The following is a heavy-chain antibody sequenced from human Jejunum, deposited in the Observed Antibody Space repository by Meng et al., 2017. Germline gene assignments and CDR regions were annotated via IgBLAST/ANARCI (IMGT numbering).Heavy chain of an antibody. CDR2: ISSNGDTT. CDR3: ARVMAGTAGLGEY. CDR1: GFSFSSYS. Sequence: GGSLRLSCAASGFSFSSYSLHWVRQAPGKGLEYVSAISSNGDTTYYANSVKGRFTISRDNSKNTLYLQMGSLKIDDMAVYYCARVMAGTAGLGEYWGQGTLVTVSS. J-gene: IGHJ4*02. D-gene: IGHD1-1*01. V-gene: IGHV3-64*01.